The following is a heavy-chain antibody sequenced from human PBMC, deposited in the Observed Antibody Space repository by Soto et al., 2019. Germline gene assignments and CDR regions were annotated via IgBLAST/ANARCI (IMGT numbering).Heavy chain of an antibody. V-gene: IGHV4-34*01. CDR3: ARGPNIRTYDY. J-gene: IGHJ4*02. Sequence: PSETLSLTCAVYGGSFSEYYWTWIRQPPGKGLEWIGESNHLGSTTYNPSLKSRVTISVDKSNYQFSLKLTSVTAADTAVYYCARGPNIRTYDYWGQGTLVTVSS. CDR1: GGSFSEYY. CDR2: SNHLGST.